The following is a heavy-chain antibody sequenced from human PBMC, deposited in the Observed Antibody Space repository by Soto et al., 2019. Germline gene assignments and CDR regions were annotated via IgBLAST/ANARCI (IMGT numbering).Heavy chain of an antibody. J-gene: IGHJ5*01. Sequence: LRLSCAASGFTFSSYWISWVRQAPGKGLERVANIKQDGSEKYYVDSVKGRFTISRDNAKNSLYLQMNSLRAEDTAVYYCARGHLAYYDFWTGYRWQWFEPWRQWTLGTVSS. CDR3: ARGHLAYYDFWTGYRWQWFEP. CDR2: IKQDGSEK. CDR1: GFTFSSYW. D-gene: IGHD3-3*01. V-gene: IGHV3-7*03.